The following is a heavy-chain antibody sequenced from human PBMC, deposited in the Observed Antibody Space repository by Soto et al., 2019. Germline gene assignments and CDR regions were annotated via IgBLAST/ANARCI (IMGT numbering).Heavy chain of an antibody. D-gene: IGHD4-17*01. J-gene: IGHJ5*02. CDR2: IYYSGST. CDR3: ARLRKGSRWFDP. V-gene: IGHV4-39*01. Sequence: SSETLSLTCTVSGDSISTTTYYWAWIRQPPGKGLEWIGIIYYSGSTYYNPSLKSRVIISVDTSKNQFSLKLSSVTAADTAVYYCARLRKGSRWFDPWGQGTLVTVSS. CDR1: GDSISTTTYY.